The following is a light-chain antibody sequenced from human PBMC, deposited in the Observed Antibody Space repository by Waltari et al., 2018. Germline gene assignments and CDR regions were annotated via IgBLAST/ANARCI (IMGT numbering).Light chain of an antibody. V-gene: IGLV3-21*02. CDR1: NIRFQC. J-gene: IGLJ2*01. CDR2: DDS. Sequence: SYVLTQPPSMSVAPGQTATITCGGTNIRFQCVTWYQQKPGQAPVLVVYDDSNRPSGIPERIAGANSGSTATLTLSRVEAGDEADYYCQVWDTTRYHVVFGGGTKLSVL. CDR3: QVWDTTRYHVV.